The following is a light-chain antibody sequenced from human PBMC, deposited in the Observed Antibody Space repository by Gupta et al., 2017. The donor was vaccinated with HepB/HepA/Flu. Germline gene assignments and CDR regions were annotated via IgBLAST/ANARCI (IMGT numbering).Light chain of an antibody. V-gene: IGLV1-44*01. CDR3: ASWDDSLVGPV. CDR2: TDY. CDR1: NSNIGANT. Sequence: QPVLTQAPSASVTPGQKVTISCSGSNSNIGANTVNWYQQVPGSAPKLLIYTDYHRPSGVPDRFSGSKSGASASLAISGLQSEDEAEYFCASWDDSLVGPVFGGGTKVTVL. J-gene: IGLJ2*01.